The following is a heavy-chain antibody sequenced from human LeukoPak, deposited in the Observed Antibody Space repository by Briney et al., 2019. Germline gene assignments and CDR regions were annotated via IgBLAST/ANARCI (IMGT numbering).Heavy chain of an antibody. D-gene: IGHD4-11*01. Sequence: GGSLRLSCAASGFTFSNYAMSWVRQAPGKGLEWVSAISGSGGSTYYADSVKGRFTISRDNSKNTLYLQMNSLRAEDTAVYYCAKVGDYSTYYYYGMDVWGQGTTVTVSS. CDR1: GFTFSNYA. CDR3: AKVGDYSTYYYYGMDV. CDR2: ISGSGGST. J-gene: IGHJ6*02. V-gene: IGHV3-23*01.